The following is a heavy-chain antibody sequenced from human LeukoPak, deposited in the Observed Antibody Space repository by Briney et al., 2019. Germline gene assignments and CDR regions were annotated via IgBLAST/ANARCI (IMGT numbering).Heavy chain of an antibody. CDR2: IYSDGST. CDR3: ARGNSSVDLEY. D-gene: IGHD3-22*01. CDR1: GFTVSSNY. V-gene: IGHV3-66*01. Sequence: GGSLRLSCAASGFTVSSNYMSWVRQAPGKGLEWISVIYSDGSTYYADSVKGRFTISRDNSKNTLYPQMNSLRAEDTAVYYCARGNSSVDLEYWGQGTLVTVSS. J-gene: IGHJ4*02.